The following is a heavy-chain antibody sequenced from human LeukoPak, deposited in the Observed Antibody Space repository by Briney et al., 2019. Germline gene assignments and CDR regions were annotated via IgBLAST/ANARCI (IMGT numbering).Heavy chain of an antibody. CDR1: GFTFSDYY. Sequence: PGGSLRLSCAASGFTFSDYYMSWIRQAPGKGLEWVSYTSSRGSTIYYAASVKGRFTISRDNAKNSLYLQMNSLRAEDTAVYYCARSDRGSGWYGFYYGMDVWGQGATVTVSS. D-gene: IGHD6-19*01. J-gene: IGHJ6*02. CDR3: ARSDRGSGWYGFYYGMDV. V-gene: IGHV3-11*01. CDR2: TSSRGSTI.